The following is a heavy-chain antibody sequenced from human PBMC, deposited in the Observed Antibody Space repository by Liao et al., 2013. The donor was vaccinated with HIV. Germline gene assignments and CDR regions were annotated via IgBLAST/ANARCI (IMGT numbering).Heavy chain of an antibody. J-gene: IGHJ2*01. CDR1: GGSISSYY. D-gene: IGHD3-16*01. Sequence: QVQLQESGPGLVKPSETLSLTCTVSGGSISSYYWSWIRQPAGKGLEWIGRIYTSGSTNYNPSLKSRVTISVDTSKNQFSLKLSSVTAADTAVYYCARCWPALGFGSYANWYFDLVGPWPPVVTVSS. V-gene: IGHV4-4*07. CDR3: ARCWPALGFGSYANWYFDL. CDR2: IYTSGST.